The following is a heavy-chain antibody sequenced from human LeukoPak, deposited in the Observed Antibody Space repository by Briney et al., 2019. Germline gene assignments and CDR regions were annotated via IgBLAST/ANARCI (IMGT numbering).Heavy chain of an antibody. J-gene: IGHJ3*02. CDR3: ARRPAWVVGATECAFDI. D-gene: IGHD1-26*01. CDR2: IYYSGST. V-gene: IGHV4-59*08. Sequence: PSETLSLTCTVSGGSISSYYWSWIRQPPGKGLEWIGYIYYSGSTNYNPSLKSRVTISVDTSKNQFSLKLSSVTAADTAAYYCARRPAWVVGATECAFDIWGQGTMVTVSS. CDR1: GGSISSYY.